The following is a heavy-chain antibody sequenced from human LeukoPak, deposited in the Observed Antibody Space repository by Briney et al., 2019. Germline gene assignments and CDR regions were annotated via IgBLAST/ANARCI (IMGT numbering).Heavy chain of an antibody. V-gene: IGHV1-18*01. CDR1: GYTFTSYG. J-gene: IGHJ4*02. CDR2: ISAYNGNT. Sequence: EASVKVSFTASGYTFTSYGISWVRQAPGQGLEWMGWISAYNGNTNYAQKLQGRVTMTTDTSTSTAYMELRSLRSDDTAVYYCARSTGGSSWYNLDYWGQGTLVTVSS. D-gene: IGHD6-13*01. CDR3: ARSTGGSSWYNLDY.